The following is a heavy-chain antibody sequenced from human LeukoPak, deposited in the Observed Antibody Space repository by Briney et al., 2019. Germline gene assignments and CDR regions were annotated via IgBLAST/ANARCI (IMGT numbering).Heavy chain of an antibody. CDR2: INRDGSGT. Sequence: PWGSLTLSCAASGFTFSSYWMHWVRQAPGKGLVWVSRINRDGSGTSYADSVKGRFTISRDNAKNTLYLQMNSMRAEDTAVYYCASDRTYGMDVWGQGTPVTVSS. CDR3: ASDRTYGMDV. V-gene: IGHV3-74*01. J-gene: IGHJ6*02. CDR1: GFTFSSYW.